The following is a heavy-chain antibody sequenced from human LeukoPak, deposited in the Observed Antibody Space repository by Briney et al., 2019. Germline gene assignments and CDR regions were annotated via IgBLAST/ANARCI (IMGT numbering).Heavy chain of an antibody. D-gene: IGHD5-18*01. J-gene: IGHJ6*02. CDR3: AKGDTAMVTSAYYYYGMDV. CDR2: ISISGDDT. CDR1: GFSFSSHA. V-gene: IGHV3-23*01. Sequence: PGGSLRLSCATSGFSFSSHAMTWVRQAPGKGLEWLSAISISGDDTYYADSVKGRFTISRDNSKNTLYLQMNSLRAEDTAVYYCAKGDTAMVTSAYYYYGMDVWGQGTTVTVSS.